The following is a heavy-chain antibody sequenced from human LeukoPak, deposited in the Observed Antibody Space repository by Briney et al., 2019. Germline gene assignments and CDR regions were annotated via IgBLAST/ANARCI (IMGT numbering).Heavy chain of an antibody. CDR2: IYYSGST. Sequence: SETLSLTCTVSGYSISSGYYWGWIRQPPGKGLEWIGSIYYSGSTYYNPSLKSRVTISVDTSKNQFSLKLSSVTAADTAVYYCARDRTPLGNYYYYMDVWGKGTTVTVSS. CDR3: ARDRTPLGNYYYYMDV. J-gene: IGHJ6*03. V-gene: IGHV4-38-2*02. CDR1: GYSISSGYY.